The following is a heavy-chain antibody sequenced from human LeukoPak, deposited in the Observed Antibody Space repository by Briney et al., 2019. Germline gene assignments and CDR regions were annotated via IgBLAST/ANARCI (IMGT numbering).Heavy chain of an antibody. Sequence: GASVKVSCKASGYTFTSYYMRWVRQAPGQGLEWMGIINPSGGSTSYAQKFQGRVTMTRDTSTSTVYMELSSLRSEDTAVYYCARHYCSGGSCYSGRFDYWGQGTLVTVSS. CDR3: ARHYCSGGSCYSGRFDY. V-gene: IGHV1-46*01. D-gene: IGHD2-15*01. CDR1: GYTFTSYY. CDR2: INPSGGST. J-gene: IGHJ4*02.